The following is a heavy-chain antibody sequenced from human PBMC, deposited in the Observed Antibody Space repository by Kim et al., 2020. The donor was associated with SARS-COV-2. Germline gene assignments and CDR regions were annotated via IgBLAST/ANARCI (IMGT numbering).Heavy chain of an antibody. J-gene: IGHJ5*02. Sequence: SETLSLTCAVYGGSFSGYYWSWIRQPPGKGLEWIGEINHSGSTNYNPSLKSRVTISVDTSKNQFSLKLSSVTAADTAVYYCARGSPPFPRIFRIAAAGIDWFDPWGQGTLVTVSS. D-gene: IGHD6-13*01. V-gene: IGHV4-34*01. CDR3: ARGSPPFPRIFRIAAAGIDWFDP. CDR1: GGSFSGYY. CDR2: INHSGST.